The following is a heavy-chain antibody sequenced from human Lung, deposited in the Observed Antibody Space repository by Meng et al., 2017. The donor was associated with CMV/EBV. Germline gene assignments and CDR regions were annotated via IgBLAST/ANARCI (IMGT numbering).Heavy chain of an antibody. D-gene: IGHD6-19*01. CDR2: VSDSGNT. J-gene: IGHJ4*02. CDR3: SSRRGGWPYFDF. V-gene: IGHV4-59*01. Sequence: SETLSPTCTVSPGSISSYYWSWIRQPPGKGLEWIGYVSDSGNTNYNPSLKSRVTISIDTSKNQFSLRLKSVTAADTAVYYCSSRRGGWPYFDFWGQGTLVTVSS. CDR1: PGSISSYY.